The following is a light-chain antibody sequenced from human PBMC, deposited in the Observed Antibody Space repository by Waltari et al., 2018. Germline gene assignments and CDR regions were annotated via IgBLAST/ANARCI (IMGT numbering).Light chain of an antibody. CDR3: MQALQIPRT. V-gene: IGKV2-28*01. Sequence: DIVMTQSPLSLPVTPGEPASISCRSSQSLLHSHGYHYLDWYLQKPGQSPQPLIYVGSNRASGVPDRISGSGSGTDFTLKLSRVEAEDVGLYYCMQALQIPRTFGQGTKVESK. CDR1: QSLLHSHGYHY. CDR2: VGS. J-gene: IGKJ1*01.